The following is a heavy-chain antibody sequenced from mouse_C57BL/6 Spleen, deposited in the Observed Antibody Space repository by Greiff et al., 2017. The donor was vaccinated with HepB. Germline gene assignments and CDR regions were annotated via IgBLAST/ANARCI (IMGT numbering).Heavy chain of an antibody. CDR3: TAQATGFYYAMDY. J-gene: IGHJ4*01. D-gene: IGHD3-2*02. CDR2: IYPRSGNT. Sequence: VQLQQSGAELARPGASVKLSCKASGYTFTSYGISWVKQRTGQGLEWIGEIYPRSGNTYYNEKFKGKATLTADKSSSTAYMELRSLTSEDSAVYFCTAQATGFYYAMDYWGQGTSVTVSS. CDR1: GYTFTSYG. V-gene: IGHV1-81*01.